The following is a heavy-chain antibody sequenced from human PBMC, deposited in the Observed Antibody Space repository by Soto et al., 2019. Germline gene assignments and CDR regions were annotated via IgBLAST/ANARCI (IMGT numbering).Heavy chain of an antibody. Sequence: GGSLRLSCAASGFTFSSYAMSWVRQAPGKGLEWVSAIICSGGSTYYADSVKGRFTISRDNSKNTLYLQMNSLRAEDTAVYYCAKDRSTYYLVPPFDPWGQGTLVTVSS. J-gene: IGHJ5*02. CDR1: GFTFSSYA. V-gene: IGHV3-23*01. CDR2: IICSGGST. D-gene: IGHD3-10*01. CDR3: AKDRSTYYLVPPFDP.